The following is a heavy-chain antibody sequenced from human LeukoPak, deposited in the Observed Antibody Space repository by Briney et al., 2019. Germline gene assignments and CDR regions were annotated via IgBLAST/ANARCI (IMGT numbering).Heavy chain of an antibody. CDR1: GGSISSSSYY. CDR2: IYYSGST. CDR3: ARKSGTMVRGVQFDY. Sequence: SETLSLTCTVSGGSISSSSYYWGWIRQPPGKGLEWIGSIYYSGSTYYNPSLKSRVTISVDTSKNQFSLKLSSVTAADTAVYYCARKSGTMVRGVQFDYWGQGTLVTVSS. D-gene: IGHD3-10*01. J-gene: IGHJ4*02. V-gene: IGHV4-39*07.